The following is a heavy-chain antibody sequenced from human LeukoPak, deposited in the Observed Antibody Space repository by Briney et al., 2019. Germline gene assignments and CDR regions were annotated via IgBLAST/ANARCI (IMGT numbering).Heavy chain of an antibody. Sequence: GGSLRLSCAASGFTFSSYGMHWVRQAPGKGLEWVAVIWYDGSNKYYADSVKGRFTISRDNSKNTLYLQMNSLSAEDTAVYYCARGSFDWLLYNLDYWGQGTLVTVSS. D-gene: IGHD3-9*01. V-gene: IGHV3-33*01. CDR1: GFTFSSYG. J-gene: IGHJ4*02. CDR2: IWYDGSNK. CDR3: ARGSFDWLLYNLDY.